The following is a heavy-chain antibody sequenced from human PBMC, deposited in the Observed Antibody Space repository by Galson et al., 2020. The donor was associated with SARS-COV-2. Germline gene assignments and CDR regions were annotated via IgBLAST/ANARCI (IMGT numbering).Heavy chain of an antibody. J-gene: IGHJ4*02. CDR1: GFTFSSYG. CDR3: ARVEHRGDGGFDY. Sequence: GGSLRLSCAASGFTFSSYGMHWVRQAPGKGLEWVAVIWYDGSNKYYADSVKGRFTISRDNSKNTLYLQMNSLRAEDTAVYYCARVEHRGDGGFDYWGQGTLVNVSS. V-gene: IGHV3-33*01. CDR2: IWYDGSNK. D-gene: IGHD2-21*02.